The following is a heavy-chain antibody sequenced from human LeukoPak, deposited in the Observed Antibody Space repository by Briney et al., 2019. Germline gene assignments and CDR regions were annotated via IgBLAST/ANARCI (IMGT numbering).Heavy chain of an antibody. CDR3: ARGYCSSTSCYMRNYHYYYMDV. V-gene: IGHV1-69*05. Sequence: GSSVKVSCKASGGTFSSYAISWVRQAPGQGLEWMGGIIPIFGTANYAQKFQGRVTITTDESTSTAYMELSSLRSEDTAVYYCARGYCSSTSCYMRNYHYYYMDVWGKGTTVTASS. CDR1: GGTFSSYA. D-gene: IGHD2-2*02. CDR2: IIPIFGTA. J-gene: IGHJ6*03.